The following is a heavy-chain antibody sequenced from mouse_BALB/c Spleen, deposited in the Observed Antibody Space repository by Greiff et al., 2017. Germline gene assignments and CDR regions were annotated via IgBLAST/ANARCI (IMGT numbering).Heavy chain of an antibody. D-gene: IGHD1-1*01. CDR1: GFTFSSFG. CDR2: ISSGSSTI. CDR3: ARGYYYGSSYPFDY. J-gene: IGHJ2*01. Sequence: VQLQQSGGGLVQPGGSRKLSCAASGFTFSSFGMHWVRQAPEKGLEWVAYISSGSSTIYYADTVKGRFTISRDNPKNTLFLQMTSLRSEDTAMYYCARGYYYGSSYPFDYWGQGTTLTVSS. V-gene: IGHV5-17*02.